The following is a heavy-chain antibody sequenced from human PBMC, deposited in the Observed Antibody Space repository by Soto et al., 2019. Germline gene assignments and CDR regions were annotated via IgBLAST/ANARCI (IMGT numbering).Heavy chain of an antibody. J-gene: IGHJ4*02. CDR2: ISGSGGNT. V-gene: IGHV3-23*01. Sequence: EVQLLESGGGLVQPGGSLRLSCAASGFTFGSYAMTWVRQAPGKGLEWVSAISGSGGNTYYADSVKGRLTISRDNSKNTLYLQMNTLRAEDTAVYYCAKDAFYYNSGGYHLDYWGQGTLVTVSS. CDR3: AKDAFYYNSGGYHLDY. CDR1: GFTFGSYA. D-gene: IGHD3-22*01.